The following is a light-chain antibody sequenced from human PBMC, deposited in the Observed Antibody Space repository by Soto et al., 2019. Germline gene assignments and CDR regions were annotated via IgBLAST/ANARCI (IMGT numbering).Light chain of an antibody. Sequence: DIVLTQSPATLSLSPGARAPLSCWASQSVSTYLAWYQQKPGQAPRLLIYDASNRATGIPARFSGSGSGTDFTLTISSLEPEDFAVYYCQQRSNWPLTFGGGTKVDIK. CDR2: DAS. V-gene: IGKV3-11*01. CDR3: QQRSNWPLT. J-gene: IGKJ4*01. CDR1: QSVSTY.